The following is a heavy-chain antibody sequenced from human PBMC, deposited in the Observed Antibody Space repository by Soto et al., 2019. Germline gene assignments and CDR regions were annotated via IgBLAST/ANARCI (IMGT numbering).Heavy chain of an antibody. CDR1: GYTFTSYA. V-gene: IGHV1-18*01. CDR3: ARDTAMALPDA. CDR2: INPYNGNT. J-gene: IGHJ4*02. D-gene: IGHD5-18*01. Sequence: QVQLVQSGTEVKKPGASVKVSCKASGYTFTSYAISWVRQARGQGLEWMGWINPYNGNTNYAQKLQGRVTMTTDTSTSTAYMELRSLRSDDTAVYYCARDTAMALPDAWGQGTLVTVSS.